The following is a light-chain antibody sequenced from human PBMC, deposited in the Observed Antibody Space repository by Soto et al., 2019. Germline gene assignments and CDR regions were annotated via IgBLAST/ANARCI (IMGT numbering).Light chain of an antibody. CDR2: DVS. CDR1: SSDVGGYNY. V-gene: IGLV2-14*01. J-gene: IGLJ2*01. Sequence: QSALTQPASVSGSPGQSITISCTGTSSDVGGYNYVSWYQQHPGKAPKLMIYDVSNRPSGVSDRFSGSKSGNTASLTISGLQAEDEADYHCSSSTSSSTHVVFGGGTKVTVL. CDR3: SSSTSSSTHVV.